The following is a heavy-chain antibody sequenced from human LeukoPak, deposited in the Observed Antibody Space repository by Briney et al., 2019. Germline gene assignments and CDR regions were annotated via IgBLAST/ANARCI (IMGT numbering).Heavy chain of an antibody. Sequence: GGSLRLSCAAPGFTVSSNYMSWVRQAPGKGLEWVSVIYSGGSTYYADSVKGRFTISRDNSKNTLYLQMNSLRAEDTAVYYCASVVPAAKWYGMDVWGKGTTVTVSS. CDR1: GFTVSSNY. CDR3: ASVVPAAKWYGMDV. J-gene: IGHJ6*04. CDR2: IYSGGST. D-gene: IGHD2-2*01. V-gene: IGHV3-53*01.